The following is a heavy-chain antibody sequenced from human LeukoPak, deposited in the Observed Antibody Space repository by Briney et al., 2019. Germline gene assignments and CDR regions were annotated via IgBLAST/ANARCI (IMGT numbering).Heavy chain of an antibody. CDR1: GGSISSSSYY. V-gene: IGHV4-39*07. CDR2: IYYSGST. CDR3: ARFRGMVDAFDI. D-gene: IGHD2-15*01. J-gene: IGHJ3*02. Sequence: SETLSLTCTVSGGSISSSSYYWGWIRQPPGKGLEWIGSIYYSGSTNYNPSLKSRVTISVDTSKNQFSLKLSSVTAADTAVYYCARFRGMVDAFDIWGQGTMVTVSS.